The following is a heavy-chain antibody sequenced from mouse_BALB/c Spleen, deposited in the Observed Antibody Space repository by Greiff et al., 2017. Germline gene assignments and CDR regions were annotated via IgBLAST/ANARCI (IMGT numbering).Heavy chain of an antibody. V-gene: IGHV3-8*02. CDR2: ISYSGST. CDR1: GDSITSGY. CDR3: ARGYGSSYWFAY. D-gene: IGHD1-1*01. Sequence: DVKLQESGPSLVKPSQTLSLTCSVTGDSITSGYWNWIRKFPGNKLEYMGYISYSGSTYYNPSLKSRISITRDTSKNQYYLQLNSVTTEDTATYYCARGYGSSYWFAYWGQGTLVTVSA. J-gene: IGHJ3*01.